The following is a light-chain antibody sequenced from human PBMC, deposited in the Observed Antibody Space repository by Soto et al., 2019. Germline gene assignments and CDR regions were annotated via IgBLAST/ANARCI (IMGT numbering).Light chain of an antibody. CDR2: AAS. CDR1: QGISSW. J-gene: IGKJ1*01. CDR3: QHYNSYSEA. V-gene: IGKV1D-16*01. Sequence: DIQMTQSPSSVSACVVGVVSIGFLASQGISSWLAWYQQKPGKAPKLLIYAASSLQSGVPSRFSGSGSGTDFTLTINSLQPDDFATYYCQHYNSYSEAFGQGTKVDIK.